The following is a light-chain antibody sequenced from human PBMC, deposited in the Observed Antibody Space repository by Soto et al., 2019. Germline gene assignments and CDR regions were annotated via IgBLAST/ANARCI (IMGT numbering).Light chain of an antibody. CDR1: SGSVSTSYY. Sequence: QAVVTQEPSFSVSPGGTVTLTCGLSSGSVSTSYYPSWYQQTPGQAPRTLISSTDTRSSGVPDRFPGSILGNKAALTITGAQADDESDYYCVLYMGSGTWVFGGGTKVTVL. CDR3: VLYMGSGTWV. V-gene: IGLV8-61*01. J-gene: IGLJ3*02. CDR2: STD.